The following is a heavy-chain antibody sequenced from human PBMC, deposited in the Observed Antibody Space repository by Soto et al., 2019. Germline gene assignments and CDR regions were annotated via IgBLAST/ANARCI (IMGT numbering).Heavy chain of an antibody. J-gene: IGHJ3*02. CDR2: LRPDGGDE. V-gene: IGHV3-7*05. Sequence: EVQLVESGGGLVQPGGSLRLSCAASGFTFSDFWMNWVRQAPGKGLEWVAKLRPDGGDEDYVDSVKGRFTISRDNAGNSLHLQMNNLRAEDTAVYYCVRPAGTGRLGAFDIWGQGTTVTVSS. CDR1: GFTFSDFW. D-gene: IGHD6-19*01. CDR3: VRPAGTGRLGAFDI.